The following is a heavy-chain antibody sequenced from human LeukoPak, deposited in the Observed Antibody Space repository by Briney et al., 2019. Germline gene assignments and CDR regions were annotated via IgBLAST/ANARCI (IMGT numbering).Heavy chain of an antibody. CDR1: GYPISSGYY. D-gene: IGHD6-13*01. CDR3: ARDTGSSSGGGSGMDV. V-gene: IGHV4-38-2*02. Sequence: SETLSLTCAVSGYPISSGYYWGWIRQPPGKGLEWLGSIYHSGSTLYNPSLKRRVTISVDTSKTQFSLNLSSVTAADTAVYYCARDTGSSSGGGSGMDVWGKGTTVTVSS. J-gene: IGHJ6*04. CDR2: IYHSGST.